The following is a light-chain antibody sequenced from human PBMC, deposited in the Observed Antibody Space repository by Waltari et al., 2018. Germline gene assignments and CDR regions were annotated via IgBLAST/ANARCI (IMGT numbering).Light chain of an antibody. V-gene: IGKV1-39*01. CDR2: IAS. Sequence: DIQMTQSPSSLSAAEGDRGTITCRASQRISFDLNWYQQKPGEAPNLRIYIASGVQTGVPSRCSGRGSGTDFTLPCSSLQPEDVATYYCQQTYMLPITFVQATRLEIK. CDR3: QQTYMLPIT. J-gene: IGKJ5*01. CDR1: QRISFD.